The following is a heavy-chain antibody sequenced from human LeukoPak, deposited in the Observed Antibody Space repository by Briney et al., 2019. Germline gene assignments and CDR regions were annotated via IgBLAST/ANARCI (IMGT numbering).Heavy chain of an antibody. J-gene: IGHJ6*02. CDR2: INHSGST. D-gene: IGHD7-27*01. CDR1: GGSFSGYY. Sequence: PSETLSLTCAVYGGSFSGYYWSWIRQPPGKGLEWIGEINHSGSTNYNPSLKSRVTISVDTSKNQFSLKLSSVTAADTAVYYCARNSQGTGDPNYYGMDVWGQGTTVTVSS. V-gene: IGHV4-34*01. CDR3: ARNSQGTGDPNYYGMDV.